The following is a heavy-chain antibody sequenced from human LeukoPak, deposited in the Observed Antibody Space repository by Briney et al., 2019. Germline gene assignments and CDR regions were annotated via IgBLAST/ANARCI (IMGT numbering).Heavy chain of an antibody. J-gene: IGHJ4*02. V-gene: IGHV3-7*01. D-gene: IGHD3-16*01. Sequence: GGSLRLSCAASGITFSSYWMSWVRQAPGKGLEWVANIKQDGSEKYYVDSVKGRFTISRDNAKNSLYLQMNSLRAEDTAVYYCAREGGLDYYFDYWGQGTLVTVSS. CDR2: IKQDGSEK. CDR3: AREGGLDYYFDY. CDR1: GITFSSYW.